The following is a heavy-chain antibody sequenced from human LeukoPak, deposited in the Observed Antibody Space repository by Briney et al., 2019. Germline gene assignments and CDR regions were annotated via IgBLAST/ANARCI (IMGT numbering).Heavy chain of an antibody. V-gene: IGHV4-34*01. J-gene: IGHJ4*02. CDR3: ARGVIYDSSGYYYYFDY. CDR1: GGSISSYY. Sequence: SETLSLTCTVSGGSISSYYWSWIRQPPGKGLEWIGEINHSGSTNYNPSLKSRVTISVDTSKNQFSLKLSSVTAADTAVYYCARGVIYDSSGYYYYFDYWGQGTLVTVSS. CDR2: INHSGST. D-gene: IGHD3-22*01.